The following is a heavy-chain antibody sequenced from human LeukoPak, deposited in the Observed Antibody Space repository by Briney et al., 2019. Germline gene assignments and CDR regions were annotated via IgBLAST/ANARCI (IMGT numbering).Heavy chain of an antibody. Sequence: TSETLSLTCTVSGGSISSGSYYWSWIRQPAGKGLEWIGRIYTSGSTNYNPSLKSRVTISVDTSKNQFSLKLSSVTAADTAVYYCARIRWDSSGWPLGYYFDYWGQGTLVTVSS. CDR2: IYTSGST. CDR1: GGSISSGSYY. CDR3: ARIRWDSSGWPLGYYFDY. D-gene: IGHD6-19*01. J-gene: IGHJ4*02. V-gene: IGHV4-61*02.